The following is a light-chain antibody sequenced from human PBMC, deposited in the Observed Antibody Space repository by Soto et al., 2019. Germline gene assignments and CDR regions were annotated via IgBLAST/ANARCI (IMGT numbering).Light chain of an antibody. CDR1: QSISSY. CDR2: AAS. CDR3: QQSYSTLWT. V-gene: IGKV1-39*01. J-gene: IGKJ1*01. Sequence: DIQMTQSTSSLSASVGDRVTITCRASQSISSYLNWYQQKPGKAPKLLIYAASSLQSGVPSRFSGSGSGTDFTLTISSLQPEDFATYYCQQSYSTLWTFCQGTKVDVK.